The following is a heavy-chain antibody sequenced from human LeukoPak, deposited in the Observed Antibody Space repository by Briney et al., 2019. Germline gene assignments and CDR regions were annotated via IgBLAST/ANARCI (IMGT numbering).Heavy chain of an antibody. Sequence: SETLSLTCAVYGFSFSGYYWSWLRQPPGKGLEWIGEINRSGSTNYNPSLKSRVTISVDTSKNQCSLELSSVTAADTAVYYCARTPHQCSGGSCYYSYMDVWGKGTTVTVSS. V-gene: IGHV4-34*01. J-gene: IGHJ6*03. CDR2: INRSGST. CDR3: ARTPHQCSGGSCYYSYMDV. CDR1: GFSFSGYY. D-gene: IGHD2-15*01.